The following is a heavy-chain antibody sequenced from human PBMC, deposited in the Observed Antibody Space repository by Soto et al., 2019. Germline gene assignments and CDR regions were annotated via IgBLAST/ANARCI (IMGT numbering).Heavy chain of an antibody. D-gene: IGHD6-19*01. Sequence: EVQLVESGGGLVQPGRSLRLSCAASGFTFDDYAMHWVRQAPGKGLEWVSGISWNSGSIGYADSVKGRFTISRDNAKNSLYLQINSLRAEDTALYYCAKENSSGWLYYYYGMDVWGQGTTVTVSS. CDR1: GFTFDDYA. CDR3: AKENSSGWLYYYYGMDV. CDR2: ISWNSGSI. J-gene: IGHJ6*02. V-gene: IGHV3-9*01.